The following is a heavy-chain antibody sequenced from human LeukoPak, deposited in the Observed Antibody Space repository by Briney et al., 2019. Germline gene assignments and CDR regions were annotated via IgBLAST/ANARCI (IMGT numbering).Heavy chain of an antibody. Sequence: GGSLRLSCTASGFTFDDYAMSWFRQAPGKGLEWVGFIRSKAYGGTAEYAASVKGRFTISRDDSKSIAYLQMNSLKTEDTAVYYCTRDILSGGSPTPPFDYWGQGTLVTVSS. CDR3: TRDILSGGSPTPPFDY. D-gene: IGHD2-15*01. J-gene: IGHJ4*02. V-gene: IGHV3-49*03. CDR2: IRSKAYGGTA. CDR1: GFTFDDYA.